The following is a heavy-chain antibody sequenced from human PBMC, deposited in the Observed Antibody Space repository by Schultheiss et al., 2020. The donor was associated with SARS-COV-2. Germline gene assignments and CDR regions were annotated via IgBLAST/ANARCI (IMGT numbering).Heavy chain of an antibody. CDR1: GYTFTTYG. CDR2: ISAYNGNT. D-gene: IGHD4-23*01. J-gene: IGHJ4*02. Sequence: ASVKVSCKASGYTFTTYGISWVRQAPGQGLEWMGWISAYNGNTNYAQKLQGRVTMTTDTSTSTAYMELSSLRSDDTAVYNCAKARVPTPRLRWLHWGWFDYWGQGTLVTVSS. V-gene: IGHV1-18*04. CDR3: AKARVPTPRLRWLHWGWFDY.